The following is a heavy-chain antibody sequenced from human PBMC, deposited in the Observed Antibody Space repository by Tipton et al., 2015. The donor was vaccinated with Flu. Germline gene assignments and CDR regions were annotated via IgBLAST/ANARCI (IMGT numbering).Heavy chain of an antibody. V-gene: IGHV4-4*07. J-gene: IGHJ4*02. CDR2: IYSSGST. Sequence: TLSLTCTVSGGSLSSFYWTWIRQPAGKGLEYIGRIYSSGSTHYNPSFKSRVSMSVDTSKTQFSLDLSSVTAADTAMYYCARGSGSGTHVMFDYWGQGTLVTVSS. CDR3: ARGSGSGTHVMFDY. D-gene: IGHD3-10*01. CDR1: GGSLSSFY.